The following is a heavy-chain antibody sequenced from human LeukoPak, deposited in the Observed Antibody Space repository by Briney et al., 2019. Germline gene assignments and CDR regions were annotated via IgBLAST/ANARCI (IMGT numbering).Heavy chain of an antibody. CDR2: INSDGINT. V-gene: IGHV3-74*01. CDR3: ARDLGQYYDTSDNWFDP. D-gene: IGHD3-22*01. CDR1: GFTFSNYR. J-gene: IGHJ5*02. Sequence: PGGSLRLSCAASGFTFSNYRMHWVRQAPGKGLVWVSRINSDGINTSYADSVKGQFTISRDNAKNTLNLQMNSLRAEDTAVYYCARDLGQYYDTSDNWFDPWGQGTLVTVSS.